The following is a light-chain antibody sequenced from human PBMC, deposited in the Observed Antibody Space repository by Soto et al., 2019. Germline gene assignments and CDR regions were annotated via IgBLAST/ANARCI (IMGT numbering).Light chain of an antibody. Sequence: IVLTQSPSTLSLSPGDRATLTCRASQSVRTYLAWYQQKPGEAPKLLIHAVSDRASGIPARSSGSGSGTDFALTITRLEAEDFAVYYCQQYSSYPWTFGQGTKVDTK. CDR3: QQYSSYPWT. V-gene: IGKV3-11*01. CDR1: QSVRTY. CDR2: AVS. J-gene: IGKJ1*01.